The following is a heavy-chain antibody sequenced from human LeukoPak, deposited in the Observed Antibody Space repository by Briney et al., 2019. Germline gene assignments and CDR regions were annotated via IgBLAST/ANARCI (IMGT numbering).Heavy chain of an antibody. CDR1: GFTFSSYE. V-gene: IGHV3-48*03. CDR3: AGSDTTGYIPREWDYWYFDL. D-gene: IGHD1-1*01. Sequence: GGSLRLSCAASGFTFSSYEMNWVRQAPGKGLEWVSYISSSGSTIYYADSVKGRFTISRDNAKNSLYLQMNSLRAEDTAVYYCAGSDTTGYIPREWDYWYFDLWGRGTLVTVSS. J-gene: IGHJ2*01. CDR2: ISSSGSTI.